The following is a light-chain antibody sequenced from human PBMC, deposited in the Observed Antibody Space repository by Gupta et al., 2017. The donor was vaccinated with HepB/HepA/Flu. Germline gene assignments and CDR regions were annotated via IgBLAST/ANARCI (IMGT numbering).Light chain of an antibody. J-gene: IGLJ3*02. CDR3: AAWDDSLRGVV. CDR2: PNK. Sequence: QSVLTQPLSVSETPGQRVTIPCFGGSSNIGSNFVYWYQHLPGTAPKLLIYPNKKRPSGVPDRFPGSKSGTSAFLAISGLRSEDEADYYCAAWDDSLRGVVFGGGTKLTVL. V-gene: IGLV1-47*01. CDR1: SSNIGSNF.